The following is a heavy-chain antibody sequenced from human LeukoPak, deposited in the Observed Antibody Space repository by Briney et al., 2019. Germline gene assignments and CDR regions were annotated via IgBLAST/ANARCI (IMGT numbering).Heavy chain of an antibody. J-gene: IGHJ5*02. D-gene: IGHD6-13*01. Sequence: ASVKVSCKASGYTFTNYGISWVRQVPGQGLEWMGWISAYSSNTNYAQKLQGRVTMTTDTYTSTAYMELRSLRSDDTAVYYCARDAPIIYTSSPNWLDPWGQGTLVSVSS. CDR2: ISAYSSNT. CDR1: GYTFTNYG. CDR3: ARDAPIIYTSSPNWLDP. V-gene: IGHV1-18*01.